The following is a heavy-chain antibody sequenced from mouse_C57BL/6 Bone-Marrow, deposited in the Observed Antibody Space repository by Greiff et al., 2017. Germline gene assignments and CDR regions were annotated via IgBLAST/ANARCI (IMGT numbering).Heavy chain of an antibody. Sequence: EVKLVESGEGLVKPGGSLKLSCAASGFTFSSYAMSWVRQTPEKRLEWVAYISSGGDYTYYADTVKGRFTISRDNARNTLYLQMSSLKSEDTAMYYCTRVWDNYFDYWGQGTTLTVSS. CDR3: TRVWDNYFDY. CDR2: ISSGGDYT. J-gene: IGHJ2*01. V-gene: IGHV5-9-1*02. D-gene: IGHD3-3*01. CDR1: GFTFSSYA.